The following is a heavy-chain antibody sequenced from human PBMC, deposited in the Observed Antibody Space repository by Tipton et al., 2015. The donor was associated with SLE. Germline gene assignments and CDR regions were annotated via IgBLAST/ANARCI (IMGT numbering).Heavy chain of an antibody. D-gene: IGHD6-13*01. CDR1: GFTFSSYE. CDR2: ISSSGSTI. Sequence: SLRLSCAASGFTFSSYEMNWVRQAPGKGLEWVSYISSSGSTIYYADSVKGRFTISRDNAKNSLYLQMNSLRAEDTAVYYCARVGYSSSWYKPFFDYWGQGTLVTVSS. J-gene: IGHJ4*02. V-gene: IGHV3-48*03. CDR3: ARVGYSSSWYKPFFDY.